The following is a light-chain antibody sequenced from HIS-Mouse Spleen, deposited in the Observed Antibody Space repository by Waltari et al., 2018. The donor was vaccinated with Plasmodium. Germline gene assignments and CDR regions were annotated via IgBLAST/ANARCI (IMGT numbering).Light chain of an antibody. CDR1: RSDVGSYNL. Sequence: QSALTQPASVSGSPGQSITISCTGTRSDVGSYNLVSWYQKHPGKAPKLMICGGSKRPSGGSNRFSGSNSGNTASLTISGLQAEDEADYYCCSYAGSSTYVFGTGTKVTVL. CDR2: GGS. V-gene: IGLV2-23*01. CDR3: CSYAGSSTYV. J-gene: IGLJ1*01.